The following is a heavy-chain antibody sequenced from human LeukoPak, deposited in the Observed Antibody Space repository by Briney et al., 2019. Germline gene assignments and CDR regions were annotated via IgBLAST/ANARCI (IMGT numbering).Heavy chain of an antibody. Sequence: GGSLRLSCAASGFTFSRYGIHWVRQAPGKGLEWVAFIRYDGSNKYYADSVKGRFTISRDNSKNTLYLQMNSLRAEDTAVYYCARADILTGYYGDWGQGTLVTVSS. CDR2: IRYDGSNK. CDR1: GFTFSRYG. CDR3: ARADILTGYYGD. V-gene: IGHV3-30*02. D-gene: IGHD3-9*01. J-gene: IGHJ4*02.